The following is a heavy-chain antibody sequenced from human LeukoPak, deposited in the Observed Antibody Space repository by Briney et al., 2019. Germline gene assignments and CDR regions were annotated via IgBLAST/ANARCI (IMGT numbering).Heavy chain of an antibody. Sequence: SETLSLTCTVSGDSIRSYYWNWIRQPPEKGLEWIGSIHYSGSTNYNSSLKSRVTISVDTSKNQFSLRLRSVTAADTAVYYCAASARLVLQESVYWGQGTLVTVSS. D-gene: IGHD6-19*01. CDR3: AASARLVLQESVY. J-gene: IGHJ4*02. V-gene: IGHV4-59*08. CDR1: GDSIRSYY. CDR2: IHYSGST.